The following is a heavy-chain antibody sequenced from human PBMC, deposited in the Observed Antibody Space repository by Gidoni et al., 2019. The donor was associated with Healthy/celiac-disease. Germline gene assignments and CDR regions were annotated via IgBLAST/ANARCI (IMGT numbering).Heavy chain of an antibody. CDR3: ARDLALESSSWRDY. J-gene: IGHJ4*02. V-gene: IGHV3-21*01. CDR1: GCTFSSYS. CDR2: ISSSSSYI. Sequence: EVQLVESGGGLVKPGGSLRLSCAASGCTFSSYSMNWVRQAPGKGLEWVSSISSSSSYIYYADSVKGRFTISRDNAKNSLYLQMNSLRAEDTAVYYCARDLALESSSWRDYWGQGTLVTVSS. D-gene: IGHD6-13*01.